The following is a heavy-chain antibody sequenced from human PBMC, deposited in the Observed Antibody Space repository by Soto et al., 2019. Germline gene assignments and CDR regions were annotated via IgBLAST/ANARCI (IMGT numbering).Heavy chain of an antibody. V-gene: IGHV1-2*04. Sequence: QVQLVQSGAEVKKPGASVRVSCKASGYSFTDYHIHWVRQAPGQGLEWLGRINPKSGGTSTAQKFQGWVTMTRDRSIRTVYMELTRLRSDDTAVYFCARAHSTDCSNGVCSFFYNHEMDVWGQGTTVTVSS. J-gene: IGHJ6*02. CDR3: ARAHSTDCSNGVCSFFYNHEMDV. CDR1: GYSFTDYH. CDR2: INPKSGGT. D-gene: IGHD2-8*01.